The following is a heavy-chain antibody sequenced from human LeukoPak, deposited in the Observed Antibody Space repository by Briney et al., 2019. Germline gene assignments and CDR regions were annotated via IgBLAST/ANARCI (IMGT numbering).Heavy chain of an antibody. CDR1: GFTFSSYA. D-gene: IGHD3-22*01. CDR2: ISGSGGST. Sequence: AGGSLRLSCAASGFTFSSYAMSWVRQAPGKGLEWVSAISGSGGSTYYADSVKGRFTISRDNSKNTLYLQMNSLRAEDTAVYYCARGSGYFLDFDYWGQGTLVTVSS. V-gene: IGHV3-23*01. CDR3: ARGSGYFLDFDY. J-gene: IGHJ4*02.